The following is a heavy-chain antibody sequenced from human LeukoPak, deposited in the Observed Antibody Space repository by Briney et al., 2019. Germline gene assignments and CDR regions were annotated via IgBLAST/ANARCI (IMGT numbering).Heavy chain of an antibody. D-gene: IGHD3-22*01. Sequence: PGGSLRLSCAAFGFTFSSYSMNWVRQAPGKGLEWVSYISSSSSTIYYADSVKGRFTISRDNAKNSLYLPMNSLRAEDTAVYYCARDSSGYYLRGYYFDYWGQGTLVTVSS. CDR2: ISSSSSTI. CDR1: GFTFSSYS. CDR3: ARDSSGYYLRGYYFDY. V-gene: IGHV3-48*01. J-gene: IGHJ4*02.